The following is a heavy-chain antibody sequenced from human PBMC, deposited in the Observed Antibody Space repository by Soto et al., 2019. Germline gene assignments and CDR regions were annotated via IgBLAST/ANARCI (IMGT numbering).Heavy chain of an antibody. V-gene: IGHV1-18*04. D-gene: IGHD1-26*01. Sequence: GASVKLSCKDSGDRYASNCGSWVRQAPGQGLEWIGWINPYNGNTLNAQNLQGRVTLTTDTSSSTAYMELRSLRSDDTAIYYCARDPGAATFDYWGQGTLVTVSS. CDR3: ARDPGAATFDY. J-gene: IGHJ4*01. CDR2: INPYNGNT. CDR1: GDRYASNC.